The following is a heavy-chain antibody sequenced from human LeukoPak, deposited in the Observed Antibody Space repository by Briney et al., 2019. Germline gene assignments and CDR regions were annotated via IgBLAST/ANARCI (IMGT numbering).Heavy chain of an antibody. CDR2: INQDRSEK. V-gene: IGHV3-7*01. CDR3: ARDRGDPTIY. Sequence: GGSLRLSCAASGFTFSSYWMSWVRQAPGKGLGWVANINQDRSEKYYVDSVKGRFTVSRDNAKNSLYLQMSSLRAEDTAVYYCARDRGDPTIYWGQGTLVTVSS. D-gene: IGHD2-21*01. J-gene: IGHJ4*02. CDR1: GFTFSSYW.